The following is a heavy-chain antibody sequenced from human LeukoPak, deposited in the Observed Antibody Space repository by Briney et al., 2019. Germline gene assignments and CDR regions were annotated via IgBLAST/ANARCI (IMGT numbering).Heavy chain of an antibody. Sequence: GGSLRLSCAASGFAFSSYGMQGFRRAPRRGREGVAFIRYDGSNKYYADSVKGRFTISRDNSKNTLYLQMNSLRAEDAAVYYCAKDLALWFGESYYFDYWGQGTLVTVSS. CDR2: IRYDGSNK. D-gene: IGHD3-10*01. J-gene: IGHJ4*02. V-gene: IGHV3-30*02. CDR1: GFAFSSYG. CDR3: AKDLALWFGESYYFDY.